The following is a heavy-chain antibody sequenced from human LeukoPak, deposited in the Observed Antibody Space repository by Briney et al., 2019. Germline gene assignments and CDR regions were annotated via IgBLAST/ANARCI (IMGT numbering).Heavy chain of an antibody. J-gene: IGHJ4*02. CDR3: ARDEYHLVQGYYFDY. Sequence: TGGSLRLSCEASGFIFSDYNMNWVRQAPGKGLEWLSFIDSSSSTIYYADSVKGRFAISRDNAKNSLFLQMDSLRAEDTALYYCARDEYHLVQGYYFDYWGQGTLVTVSS. CDR1: GFIFSDYN. D-gene: IGHD6-13*01. V-gene: IGHV3-48*04. CDR2: IDSSSSTI.